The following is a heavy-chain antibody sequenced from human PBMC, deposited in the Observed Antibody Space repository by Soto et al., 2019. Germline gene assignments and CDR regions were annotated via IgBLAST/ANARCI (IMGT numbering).Heavy chain of an antibody. CDR1: EFTFSHYA. V-gene: IGHV3-23*01. Sequence: EVQLLEYGGGLVQPGGSLRLSCAASEFTFSHYAMTWVRQAPGKGLEWVSAISATGDSTHYADSVKGRFIISRDNSENTLVLQMNTMRAEETAVYFCAKDRAVERHSDSTSCYFVTTDFDYWGQGTLFTVSS. J-gene: IGHJ4*02. CDR2: ISATGDST. CDR3: AKDRAVERHSDSTSCYFVTTDFDY. D-gene: IGHD2-2*01.